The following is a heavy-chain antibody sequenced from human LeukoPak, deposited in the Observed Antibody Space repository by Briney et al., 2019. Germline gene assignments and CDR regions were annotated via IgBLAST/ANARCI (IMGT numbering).Heavy chain of an antibody. V-gene: IGHV4-34*01. Sequence: PSETLSLTCAVYGGSFSGYYWSWIRQPPGKGLEWIGEINHSGSTNYNPSLKSRVTISVDTSKNRFSLKLSSVTAADTAVYYCAREELGIGGGYYFDYWGQGTLVTVSS. J-gene: IGHJ4*02. CDR3: AREELGIGGGYYFDY. CDR2: INHSGST. D-gene: IGHD7-27*01. CDR1: GGSFSGYY.